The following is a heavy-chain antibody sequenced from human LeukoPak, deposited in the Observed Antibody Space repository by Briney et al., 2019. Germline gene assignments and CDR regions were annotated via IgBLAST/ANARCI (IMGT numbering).Heavy chain of an antibody. CDR2: IRYDGSNK. J-gene: IGHJ4*02. CDR1: GFAFSSYG. CDR3: AKPGGYYDSSGYFDY. Sequence: GGSLRLSCAASGFAFSSYGMHWVRQAPGKGLEWVAFIRYDGSNKYYADSVKGRFTISRDNSKNTLYLQMNSLRAEDTAVYYCAKPGGYYDSSGYFDYWGQGTLVTVSS. V-gene: IGHV3-30*02. D-gene: IGHD3-22*01.